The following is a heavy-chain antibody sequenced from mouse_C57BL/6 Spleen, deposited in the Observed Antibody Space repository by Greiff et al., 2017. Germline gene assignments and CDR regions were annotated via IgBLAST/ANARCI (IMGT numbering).Heavy chain of an antibody. J-gene: IGHJ1*03. CDR3: ARGVYRYFDV. V-gene: IGHV1-69*01. CDR1: GYTFTSYW. D-gene: IGHD2-12*01. Sequence: QVQLQQPGAELVMPGASVKLSCKASGYTFTSYWMHWVKQRPGQGLEWIGEIDPSDSYTNYNQKFKGKSTLTVDKSSSTAYMQLSSLQSEDSAVYYCARGVYRYFDVWGTGTTGTVSS. CDR2: IDPSDSYT.